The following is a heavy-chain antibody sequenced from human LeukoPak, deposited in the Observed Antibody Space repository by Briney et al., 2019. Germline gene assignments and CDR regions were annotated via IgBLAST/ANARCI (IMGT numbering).Heavy chain of an antibody. Sequence: SETLSLTCTVSGGSIRSGSYYWSWIRQPAGKGLEWIGRIQTSGSTNYNPSLKSRVTISVDTSKNQFSLELSSVPAADTAVYYCAREGGVDHLRYTKGRYYFDYWGQGTLVTVSS. CDR2: IQTSGST. D-gene: IGHD5-18*01. V-gene: IGHV4-61*02. J-gene: IGHJ4*02. CDR1: GGSIRSGSYY. CDR3: AREGGVDHLRYTKGRYYFDY.